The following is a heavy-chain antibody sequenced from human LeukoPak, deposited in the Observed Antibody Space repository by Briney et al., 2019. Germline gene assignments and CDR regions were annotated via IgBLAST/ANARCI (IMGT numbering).Heavy chain of an antibody. V-gene: IGHV3-33*01. CDR1: GFTFSSYG. J-gene: IGHJ4*02. CDR3: ARDAEAYYYDSSGYYGGYYFDY. CDR2: IWYDGSNK. Sequence: PGGSLRLSCAASGFTFSSYGMHWVRQAPGKGLEWVAVIWYDGSNKYYADSVKGRFTISRDNSKNTLYLQMNSLRAEDTAVYYCARDAEAYYYDSSGYYGGYYFDYWGQGTLVTVSS. D-gene: IGHD3-22*01.